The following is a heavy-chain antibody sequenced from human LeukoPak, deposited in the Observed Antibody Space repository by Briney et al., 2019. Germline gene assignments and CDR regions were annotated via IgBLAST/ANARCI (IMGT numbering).Heavy chain of an antibody. CDR3: ARGSFYGDYRSRGSAFDI. CDR1: GFSFSDAW. Sequence: GGSLRLSCAASGFSFSDAWMSWVRQAPGKGLEWVSYISSSGSTIYYADSVKGRFTISRDNAKNSLYLQMNSLRAEDTAVYYCARGSFYGDYRSRGSAFDIWGQGTMVTVSS. CDR2: ISSSGSTI. J-gene: IGHJ3*02. D-gene: IGHD4-17*01. V-gene: IGHV3-11*04.